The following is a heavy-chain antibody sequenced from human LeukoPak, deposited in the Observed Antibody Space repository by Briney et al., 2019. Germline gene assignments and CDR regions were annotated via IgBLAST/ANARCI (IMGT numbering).Heavy chain of an antibody. J-gene: IGHJ2*01. CDR1: GFTFSTYE. Sequence: SGGSLRLSCVASGFTFSTYEMNWVRQAPGKGLEWVSYISTSGIEHYADSVRGRFTISRDNAKKSVYLRMNSLRVDDTAVYYCSRVVTTVTTWHFDPWGRGTLVTVFS. V-gene: IGHV3-48*03. D-gene: IGHD4-17*01. CDR2: ISTSGIE. CDR3: SRVVTTVTTWHFDP.